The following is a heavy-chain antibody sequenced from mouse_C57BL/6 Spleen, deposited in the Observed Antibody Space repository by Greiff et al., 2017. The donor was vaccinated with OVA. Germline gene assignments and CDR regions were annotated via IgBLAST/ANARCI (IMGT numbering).Heavy chain of an antibody. CDR3: ESRGDDGDSSFAY. CDR2: IDPSDSST. J-gene: IGHJ3*01. V-gene: IGHV1-69*01. Sequence: QVQLQQPGAELVMPGASVKLSCKASGYTFTSYWMHWVKQRPGQGLEWIGEIDPSDSSTNYNEKFKGKSTLTVDKSSSTASMQLSSLTSEDSAVDDCESRGDDGDSSFAYWGQGTLVTVSA. D-gene: IGHD2-3*01. CDR1: GYTFTSYW.